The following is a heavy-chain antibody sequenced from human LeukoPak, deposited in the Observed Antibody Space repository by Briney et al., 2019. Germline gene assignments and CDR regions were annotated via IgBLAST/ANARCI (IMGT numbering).Heavy chain of an antibody. Sequence: GGSLRLSCAASGFIFSSYWMNWVRQAPGKGLEWVANIKQEGSKKYYVDSVKGRFTISRDNAKNSLYLQMDSLRAEDTAVYYCAGGSGWLIDYWGQGTLVTVSS. V-gene: IGHV3-7*01. D-gene: IGHD6-19*01. CDR2: IKQEGSKK. J-gene: IGHJ4*02. CDR3: AGGSGWLIDY. CDR1: GFIFSSYW.